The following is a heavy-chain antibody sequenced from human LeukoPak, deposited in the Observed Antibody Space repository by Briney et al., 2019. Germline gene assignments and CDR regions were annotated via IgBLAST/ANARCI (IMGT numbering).Heavy chain of an antibody. CDR1: GFTFSSYS. CDR3: ARDERLLSFLK. CDR2: ISSSSSYI. V-gene: IGHV3-21*04. Sequence: GGSLRLSCAASGFTFSSYSMNWVRQAPGKGLEWVSSISSSSSYIYYADSVKGRFTISRDNAKNSLYLQMNSLRAEDTAIYYCARDERLLSFLKWGQGTLITVSS. D-gene: IGHD3-3*01. J-gene: IGHJ4*02.